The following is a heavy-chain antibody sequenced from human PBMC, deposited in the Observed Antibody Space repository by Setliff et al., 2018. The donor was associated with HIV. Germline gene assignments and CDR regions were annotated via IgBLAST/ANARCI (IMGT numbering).Heavy chain of an antibody. Sequence: KPGGSLRLSCAASGFTFSDYYMSWIRQAPGKGLEWVSYINSGGSNKYYADSVKGRFTISRDNAKNSLDLQMNSLRAEETAVYYCARVRGYFDLWGRGTLVTVSS. V-gene: IGHV3-11*04. CDR1: GFTFSDYY. D-gene: IGHD3-10*01. CDR2: INSGGSNK. J-gene: IGHJ2*01. CDR3: ARVRGYFDL.